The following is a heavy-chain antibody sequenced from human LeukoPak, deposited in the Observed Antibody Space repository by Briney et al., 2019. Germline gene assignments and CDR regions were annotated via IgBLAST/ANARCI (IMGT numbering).Heavy chain of an antibody. J-gene: IGHJ5*02. CDR1: GFTFSNYW. CDR2: IKNDGSSA. V-gene: IGHV3-74*01. Sequence: GGSLRLSCATSGFTFSNYWMSRLRQAPGKGLVWVSRIKNDGSSASYAESVKGRFTISRDNARNTLYLQMNSLRVDDTAVYYCAKSDWFDPWGRGILVTVSS. CDR3: AKSDWFDP.